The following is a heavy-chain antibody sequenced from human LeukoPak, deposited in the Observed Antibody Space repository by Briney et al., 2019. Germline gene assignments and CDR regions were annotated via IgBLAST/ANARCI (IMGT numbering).Heavy chain of an antibody. J-gene: IGHJ4*02. CDR1: GYSFTSYW. CDR3: ARRGEAMDPFDY. D-gene: IGHD5-18*01. V-gene: IGHV5-51*01. CDR2: IYPGDSDT. Sequence: GESLKISCKDSGYSFTSYWIGWVRRMPGKGLDWMGIIYPGDSDTRYSPSFQGRVTISADKSINTAYLQWSSLKASDTAIYYCARRGEAMDPFDYWGQGTLVTVSS.